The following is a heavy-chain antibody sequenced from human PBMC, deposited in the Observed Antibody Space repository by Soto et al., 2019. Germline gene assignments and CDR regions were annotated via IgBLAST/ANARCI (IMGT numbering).Heavy chain of an antibody. V-gene: IGHV4-39*01. CDR2: IYYSGST. J-gene: IGHJ4*02. CDR1: GGSISSSSYD. CDR3: ARRGRRAIFGVVKYFDY. Sequence: PSETLSLTCTVSGGSISSSSYDWGWIRQPPGKWLEWIGSIYYSGSTYYNPSLKSRVTISVDTSKNQFSLKLSSVTAADTAVYYCARRGRRAIFGVVKYFDYWGQGTLVTVSS. D-gene: IGHD3-3*01.